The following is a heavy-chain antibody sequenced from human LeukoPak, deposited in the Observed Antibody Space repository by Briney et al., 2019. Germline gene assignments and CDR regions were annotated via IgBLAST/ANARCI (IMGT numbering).Heavy chain of an antibody. J-gene: IGHJ5*02. Sequence: ASVKVSCKASGYTFTSYDINWVRQATGQGLEWMGWMNPNSGSTGYAQKFRGRVTMTRNTSISTAYMELSSLRSEDTAVYYCARGIRLDYDFWSGTWGWFDPWGQGTLVTVSS. CDR3: ARGIRLDYDFWSGTWGWFDP. CDR1: GYTFTSYD. D-gene: IGHD3-3*01. CDR2: MNPNSGST. V-gene: IGHV1-8*01.